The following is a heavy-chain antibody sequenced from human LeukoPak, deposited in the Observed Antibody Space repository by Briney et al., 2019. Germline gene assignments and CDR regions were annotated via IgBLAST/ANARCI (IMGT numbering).Heavy chain of an antibody. CDR2: IYYSGSL. CDR3: TTYGSGYSLFGLLDDAFDI. V-gene: IGHV4-39*07. Sequence: SEPVSLTCTVSGGSMRCRCYHGGGIREPRGEGVEGRGCIYYSGSLFYTLSLKSRVTISVDTSKNQFSLKLSSVTAADTAVYYCTTYGSGYSLFGLLDDAFDIWGQGTMVTVSS. D-gene: IGHD3-22*01. CDR1: GGSMRCRCYH. J-gene: IGHJ3*02.